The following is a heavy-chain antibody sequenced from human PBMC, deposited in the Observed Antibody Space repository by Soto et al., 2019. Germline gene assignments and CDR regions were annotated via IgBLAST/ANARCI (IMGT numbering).Heavy chain of an antibody. CDR1: GYTFTAYH. V-gene: IGHV1-2*02. D-gene: IGHD3-10*01. CDR2: INPHSDVT. CDR3: ARDSNLGGYLSPFVY. J-gene: IGHJ4*02. Sequence: GASVKVSCKASGYTFTAYHIHWVRQAPGQGLEWMGGINPHSDVTNYAQSFQGRVTMTRDTSISTVYMELSSLTSNDTAVYYCARDSNLGGYLSPFVYWGQGTLVTVSS.